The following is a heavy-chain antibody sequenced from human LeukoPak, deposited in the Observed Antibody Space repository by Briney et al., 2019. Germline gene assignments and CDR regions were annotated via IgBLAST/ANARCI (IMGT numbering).Heavy chain of an antibody. CDR3: ARVKYTTRPFDY. V-gene: IGHV4-30-4*08. D-gene: IGHD1-1*01. CDR2: IYYSGST. Sequence: PLETLSLTCTVAGGSISSGDYCWRWIRQPPGKGLEWIGYIYYSGSTYYNPSLKSRLTISVDTSKNQFSLKLSSVTAADTAAYYCARVKYTTRPFDYWGQGTLVTVSS. J-gene: IGHJ4*02. CDR1: GGSISSGDYC.